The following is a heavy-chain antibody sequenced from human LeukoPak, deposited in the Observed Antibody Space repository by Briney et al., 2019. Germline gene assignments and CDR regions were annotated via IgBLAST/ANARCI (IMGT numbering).Heavy chain of an antibody. CDR1: GYSFTSYW. Sequence: PGESLKISCKGSGYSFTSYWIGWVRQMPGKGLEWMGIIYPGDSDTRYSPSFQGQVTISADKSISTAYLQWSSLKASDTAMYYCASRIAPASGERYLDYYYYMDVWGKGTTVTVSS. J-gene: IGHJ6*03. CDR3: ASRIAPASGERYLDYYYYMDV. D-gene: IGHD6-13*01. CDR2: IYPGDSDT. V-gene: IGHV5-51*03.